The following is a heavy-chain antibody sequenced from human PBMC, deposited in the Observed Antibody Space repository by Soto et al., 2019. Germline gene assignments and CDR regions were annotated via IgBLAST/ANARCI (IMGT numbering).Heavy chain of an antibody. D-gene: IGHD2-21*02. Sequence: QVHLQESGPGLVKPSQTLSLTCTVSGGSISSGGSYWSWIRQHPGKGMEWIGYIYYSGSTYYNPSLKGRVTISVDTSKNQFSLKLSSVTAADTAVDYCARGHRLVVVTAASFDYWGQGTLVTVSS. CDR1: GGSISSGGSY. V-gene: IGHV4-31*03. CDR3: ARGHRLVVVTAASFDY. J-gene: IGHJ4*02. CDR2: IYYSGST.